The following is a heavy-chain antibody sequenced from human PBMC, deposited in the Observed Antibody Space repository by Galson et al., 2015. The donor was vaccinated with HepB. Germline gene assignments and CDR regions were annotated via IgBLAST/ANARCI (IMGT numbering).Heavy chain of an antibody. V-gene: IGHV1-18*04. CDR1: GYTFTSYG. CDR3: ARRSRDYGPAGFYYYYYYVDV. CDR2: ISAYNGNT. D-gene: IGHD4/OR15-4a*01. J-gene: IGHJ6*03. Sequence: SVKVSCKASGYTFTSYGISWVRQAPGQGLEWMGWISAYNGNTNYAQKLQGRVTMTTDTSTSTAYMELRSLRSDDTAVYYCARRSRDYGPAGFYYYYYYVDVWGKGTTVTVSS.